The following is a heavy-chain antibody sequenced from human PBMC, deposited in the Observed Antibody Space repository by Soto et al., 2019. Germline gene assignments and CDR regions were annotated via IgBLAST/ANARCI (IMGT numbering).Heavy chain of an antibody. J-gene: IGHJ6*02. CDR2: ISAYNGNT. Sequence: ASVKVSCKASGYTFTSYGISWVRQAPGQGLEWMGWISAYNGNTNYAQKLQGRVTMTTDTSTSTAYMELRSLRSDDTAVYYCARDVSNIVLMVFGNDYYGMDVWGQGTTVTVSS. CDR3: ARDVSNIVLMVFGNDYYGMDV. CDR1: GYTFTSYG. D-gene: IGHD2-8*01. V-gene: IGHV1-18*01.